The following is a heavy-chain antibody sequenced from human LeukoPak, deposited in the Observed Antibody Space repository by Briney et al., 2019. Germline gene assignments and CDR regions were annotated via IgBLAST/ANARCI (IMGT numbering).Heavy chain of an antibody. Sequence: GGSLRLSCAASGFTFDDYAMHWVRQAPGKGLEWVWGISCNSGSIGYADSVKGRFTTSRDNAKHYLYLQMNRMRAEDVAYFYCAKDPYDILTGVDYWGQGTLVTVSS. D-gene: IGHD3-9*01. V-gene: IGHV3-9*03. CDR2: ISCNSGSI. CDR3: AKDPYDILTGVDY. CDR1: GFTFDDYA. J-gene: IGHJ4*02.